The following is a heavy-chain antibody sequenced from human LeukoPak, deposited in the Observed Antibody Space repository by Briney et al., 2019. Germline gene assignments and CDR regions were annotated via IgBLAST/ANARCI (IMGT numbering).Heavy chain of an antibody. CDR1: GYSISSGYY. CDR2: IYHIGST. CDR3: VRADVGGFDY. V-gene: IGHV4-38-2*02. D-gene: IGHD3-16*01. J-gene: IGHJ4*02. Sequence: PSETLSLTCTVSGYSISSGYYWGWIRQPPGKGLEWIGNIYHIGSTYYNPSLKSRVTISVDTSKNQFSLKLHSVIAADTAVFHCVRADVGGFDYWGQGTLVTVSS.